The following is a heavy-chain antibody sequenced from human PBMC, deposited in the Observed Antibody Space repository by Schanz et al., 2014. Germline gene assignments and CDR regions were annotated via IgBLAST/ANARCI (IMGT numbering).Heavy chain of an antibody. CDR3: ARKMKLGVYGGKGHDSLDI. J-gene: IGHJ3*02. D-gene: IGHD4-17*01. Sequence: EVKLLESGGTLVRPGGSLRLSCAASGFGFSSYSMNWVRQAPGKGLEWVSYITYNGGTIYYADSVKGRFTISRDNAKNSLYLEMNSLRAEDTALYYCARKMKLGVYGGKGHDSLDIWGQGTMVTVPS. V-gene: IGHV3-48*01. CDR1: GFGFSSYS. CDR2: ITYNGGTI.